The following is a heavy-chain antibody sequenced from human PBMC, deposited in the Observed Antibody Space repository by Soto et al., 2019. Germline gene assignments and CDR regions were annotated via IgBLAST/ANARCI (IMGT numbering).Heavy chain of an antibody. CDR3: AKSRAAAAFGYYYGKDV. CDR1: GFTFSSYG. J-gene: IGHJ6*02. Sequence: QPGGSLRLSCAASGFTFSSYGMHWVRQAPGKGLEWVAVISYDGSNKYYADSVKGRFTISRDNSKNTLYLQMNSLRAEDTAVYYCAKSRAAAAFGYYYGKDVWGQGTTVTVSS. D-gene: IGHD2-2*01. V-gene: IGHV3-30*18. CDR2: ISYDGSNK.